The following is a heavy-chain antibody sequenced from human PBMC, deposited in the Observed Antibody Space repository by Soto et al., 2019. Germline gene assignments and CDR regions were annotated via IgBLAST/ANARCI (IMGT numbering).Heavy chain of an antibody. CDR1: GFTFSSYA. Sequence: TGGSLRLSCAASGFTFSSYAMSWVRQAPGKGLEWVSAISGSGGSTYYADSVKGRFTISRDNSKNTLYLQMNSLRAEDTALYYCAKGVSLWFGVPDAFDIWGQGTMVTVSS. J-gene: IGHJ3*02. D-gene: IGHD3-10*01. V-gene: IGHV3-23*01. CDR3: AKGVSLWFGVPDAFDI. CDR2: ISGSGGST.